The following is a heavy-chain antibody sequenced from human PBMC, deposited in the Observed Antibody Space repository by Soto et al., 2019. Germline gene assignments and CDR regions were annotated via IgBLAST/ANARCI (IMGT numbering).Heavy chain of an antibody. Sequence: SETLSLTCTVSGGSISSYYWSCIRQPPGKGLEWIGYIYYSGSNNYNPSLKSRVTISVDTSKNQFSLKLSSVNAADTAVYYCARDMHAGFTHYFDTCGQGTPVTVSS. CDR1: GGSISSYY. V-gene: IGHV4-59*01. CDR3: ARDMHAGFTHYFDT. J-gene: IGHJ5*02. D-gene: IGHD1-26*01. CDR2: IYYSGSN.